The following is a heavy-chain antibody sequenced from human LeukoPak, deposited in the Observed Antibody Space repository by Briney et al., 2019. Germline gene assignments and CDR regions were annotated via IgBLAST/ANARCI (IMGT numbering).Heavy chain of an antibody. J-gene: IGHJ4*02. D-gene: IGHD5-18*01. CDR1: GFTFSSYA. V-gene: IGHV3-23*01. CDR2: ISGSGGST. CDR3: AITTYSYGPYYFDY. Sequence: GGSLRLSCAASGFTFSSYAMSWVRQAPGRGLEWVSAISGSGGSTYYADSVKGRFTISRDNSKNTLYLQMNSLRAEDTAVYYCAITTYSYGPYYFDYWGQGTLVTVSS.